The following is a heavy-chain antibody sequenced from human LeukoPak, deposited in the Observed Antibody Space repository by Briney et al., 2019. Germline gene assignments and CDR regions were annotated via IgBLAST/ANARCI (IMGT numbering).Heavy chain of an antibody. V-gene: IGHV3-21*01. CDR2: ISSSSYI. CDR1: GFTFSSYS. D-gene: IGHD2-2*01. CDR3: ARDQECSSTSCYLDYYYGMDV. J-gene: IGHJ6*02. Sequence: GGSLRLSCAASGFTFSSYSMNWVRQAPRKGLEWVSSISSSSYIYYADSVKGRFTISRDNAKNSLYLQMNSLRAEDTAVYYCARDQECSSTSCYLDYYYGMDVWGQGTTVTVSS.